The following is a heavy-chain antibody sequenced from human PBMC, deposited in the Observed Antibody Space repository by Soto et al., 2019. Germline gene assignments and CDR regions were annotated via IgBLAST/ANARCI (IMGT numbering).Heavy chain of an antibody. V-gene: IGHV3-66*01. CDR1: GFTVSSNY. Sequence: ESGGGLVQPGGSLRLSCAASGFTVSSNYMSWVRQAPGKGLEWVSLVYSGGSTYYADSVKGRFTISRDNSKNTLYLQMNSLRAEDTAVYYCARDGRYCSGGSCYYYYYYMDAWGKGTTVTVSS. CDR2: VYSGGST. J-gene: IGHJ6*03. CDR3: ARDGRYCSGGSCYYYYYYMDA. D-gene: IGHD2-15*01.